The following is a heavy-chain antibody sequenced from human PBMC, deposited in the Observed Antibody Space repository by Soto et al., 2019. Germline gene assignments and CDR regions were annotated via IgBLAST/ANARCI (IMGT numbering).Heavy chain of an antibody. CDR2: IIPIFGTA. Sequence: QVQLVQSGAEVKKPGSSVKVSCKASGGTFSSYAISWVRQAPGQGLEWMGGIIPIFGTANYAQKFQGRVTITADESTSTAYMELRGLRSKATAVYYCARRDTAMVTTYYFDYWGQGTLVTASS. J-gene: IGHJ4*02. CDR1: GGTFSSYA. V-gene: IGHV1-69*12. CDR3: ARRDTAMVTTYYFDY. D-gene: IGHD5-18*01.